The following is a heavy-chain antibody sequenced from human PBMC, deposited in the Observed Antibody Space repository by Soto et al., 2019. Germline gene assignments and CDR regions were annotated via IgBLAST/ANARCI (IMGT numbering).Heavy chain of an antibody. Sequence: PSETLSLTCTVSGGSVSSGSYYWSWIRQPPGKGLEWIGYIYYSGSTNYNPSLKSRVTISVDTSKNQFSLKLSSVTAADTAVYYCERAPKLTYDFWSGYIYYFDYWGQGTLVTVSS. V-gene: IGHV4-61*01. J-gene: IGHJ4*02. CDR2: IYYSGST. CDR3: ERAPKLTYDFWSGYIYYFDY. CDR1: GGSVSSGSYY. D-gene: IGHD3-3*01.